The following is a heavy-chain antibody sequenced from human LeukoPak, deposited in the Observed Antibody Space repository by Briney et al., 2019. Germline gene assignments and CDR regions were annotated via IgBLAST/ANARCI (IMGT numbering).Heavy chain of an antibody. CDR2: IYYSGST. J-gene: IGHJ4*02. CDR3: ARGLWFGEAYFDY. D-gene: IGHD3-10*01. V-gene: IGHV4-59*01. CDR1: GGSISSYY. Sequence: PSETLSLTCTVSGGSISSYYWSWIRQPPGKGLEWIGYIYYSGSTNYNPSLKSRVTISVDTSKNQFSLKLSSVTAADTAVYYCARGLWFGEAYFDYWGQGTLVTVSS.